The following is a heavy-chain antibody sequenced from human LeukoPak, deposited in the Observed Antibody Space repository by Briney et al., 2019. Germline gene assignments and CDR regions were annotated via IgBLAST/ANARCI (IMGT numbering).Heavy chain of an antibody. CDR3: ARGDSSGYYQNWFDP. J-gene: IGHJ5*02. CDR2: IYHSGSI. CDR1: GGSISSGGYS. D-gene: IGHD3-22*01. Sequence: PSETLSLTCAVSGGSISSGGYSWSWIRQPPGKGLEWIGYIYHSGSIYYNPSLKSRVTISVDRSKNQISLKLSSVTAADTAVCYCARGDSSGYYQNWFDPWGQGTLVTVSS. V-gene: IGHV4-30-2*01.